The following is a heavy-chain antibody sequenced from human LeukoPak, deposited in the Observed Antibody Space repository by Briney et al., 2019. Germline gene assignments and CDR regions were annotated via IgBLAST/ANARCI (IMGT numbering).Heavy chain of an antibody. CDR1: GGSFSGYY. Sequence: TSETLSLTCAVYGGSFSGYYWSWIRQPPGKGLEWIGEINHSGSTNYNPSLKSRVTISVDTSKNQFSLKLSSVTAADTAVYYCARSGLENYFDYWGQGTLVTVSS. CDR3: ARSGLENYFDY. CDR2: INHSGST. D-gene: IGHD3-3*01. V-gene: IGHV4-34*01. J-gene: IGHJ4*02.